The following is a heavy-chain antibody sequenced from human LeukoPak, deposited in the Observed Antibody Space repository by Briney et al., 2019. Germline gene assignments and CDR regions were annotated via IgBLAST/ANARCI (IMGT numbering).Heavy chain of an antibody. CDR2: MNPNSGNT. J-gene: IGHJ4*02. CDR3: ARFRFGGDYLDY. D-gene: IGHD3-10*01. V-gene: IGHV1-8*03. CDR1: GYTFTSYG. Sequence: GASAKVSCKASGYTFTSYGISWVRQAPGQGLEWMGWMNPNSGNTGYAQKFQGRVTITRNTSISTAYMELSSLRSEDTAVYYCARFRFGGDYLDYWGQGTLVTVSS.